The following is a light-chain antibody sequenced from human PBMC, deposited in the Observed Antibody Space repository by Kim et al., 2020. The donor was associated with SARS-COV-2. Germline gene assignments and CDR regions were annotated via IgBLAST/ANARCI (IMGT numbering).Light chain of an antibody. Sequence: GRSITISCTGTRSDVGGYNYVSWYQQHPGKAPKLMIYDVNNRPSGVSNRFSGSKSGNTASLTISGLQAEDEADYYCSSYTSSSTWVFGGGTQLTVL. CDR2: DVN. CDR3: SSYTSSSTWV. V-gene: IGLV2-14*04. J-gene: IGLJ3*02. CDR1: RSDVGGYNY.